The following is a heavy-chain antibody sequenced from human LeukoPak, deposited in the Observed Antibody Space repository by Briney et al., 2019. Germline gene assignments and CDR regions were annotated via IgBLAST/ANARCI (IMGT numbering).Heavy chain of an antibody. V-gene: IGHV4-59*01. D-gene: IGHD5-18*01. CDR2: IYYSGST. CDR1: GGSISSYY. CDR3: ARGSLGYSYVSYYYYMDV. J-gene: IGHJ6*03. Sequence: SETLSLTCTVSGGSISSYYWSWIRQPPGKGLEWIGYIYYSGSTNYNPSLKSRVTISVDTSKNQFPLKLSSVTAADTAVYYCARGSLGYSYVSYYYYMDVWGKGTTVTVSS.